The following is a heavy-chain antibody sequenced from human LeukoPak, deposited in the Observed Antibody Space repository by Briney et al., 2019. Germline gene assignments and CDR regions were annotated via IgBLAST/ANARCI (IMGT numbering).Heavy chain of an antibody. J-gene: IGHJ4*02. CDR3: ARGGYYDSSGYLN. CDR1: GFTVSSNY. D-gene: IGHD3-22*01. CDR2: IYSGGST. V-gene: IGHV3-66*01. Sequence: GGSLRLSCAASGFTVSSNYMSWVRQAPGKGLEWVSVIYSGGSTYYADSVKGRFTISRDNSKNTLYLQMNSLRAEDTAVYYCARGGYYDSSGYLNWGQGTLVTVSS.